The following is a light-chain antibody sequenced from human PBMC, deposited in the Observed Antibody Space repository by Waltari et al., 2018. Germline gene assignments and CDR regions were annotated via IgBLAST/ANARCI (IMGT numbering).Light chain of an antibody. J-gene: IGLJ2*01. Sequence: SYVLTQPPSVSVAPGETATIRCEGNNIVSKSVHWYQQKPGQAPVLVVDDDMNRPSGIPERFSGSISGKPATLTSRRVEVGDEADYYCQVWDHSSDHVVFGGGIKLTVL. CDR2: DDM. CDR1: NIVSKS. CDR3: QVWDHSSDHVV. V-gene: IGLV3-21*01.